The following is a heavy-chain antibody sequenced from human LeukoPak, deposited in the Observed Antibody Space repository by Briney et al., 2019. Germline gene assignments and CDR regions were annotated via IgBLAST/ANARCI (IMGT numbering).Heavy chain of an antibody. CDR1: GYTFTSYY. CDR2: INPNSGGT. Sequence: ASVKLSCKASGYTFTSYYMHWVRQAPGQGLEWMGRINPNSGGTNYAQKFQGRVTMTRDTSISTAYMELSRLRSDDTAVYYCARVEVVVPAPTRLLHDYCGQGTLVTVSS. D-gene: IGHD2-2*01. J-gene: IGHJ4*02. CDR3: ARVEVVVPAPTRLLHDY. V-gene: IGHV1-2*06.